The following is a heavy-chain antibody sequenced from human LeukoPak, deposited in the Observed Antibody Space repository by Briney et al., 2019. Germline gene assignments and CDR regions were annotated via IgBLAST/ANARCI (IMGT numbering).Heavy chain of an antibody. Sequence: SETLSLTCTVSGGSISSSSYYWGWIRQPPGKGLEWIGSIYYSGSTYYNPSLKSRVTISVDTSKNQFSLKLSSVTAADTAVYYCARQGSSWYFDYWGQGTLVAVSS. V-gene: IGHV4-39*01. CDR2: IYYSGST. CDR1: GGSISSSSYY. D-gene: IGHD6-13*01. J-gene: IGHJ4*02. CDR3: ARQGSSWYFDY.